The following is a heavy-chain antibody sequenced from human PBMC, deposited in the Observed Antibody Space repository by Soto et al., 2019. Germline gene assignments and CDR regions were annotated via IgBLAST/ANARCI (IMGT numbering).Heavy chain of an antibody. CDR1: GGSFSGYY. CDR3: ARGHIVVVPAAKVFDY. J-gene: IGHJ4*02. V-gene: IGHV4-34*01. Sequence: QVQLQHWGAGLLKPSETLSLTCAVYGGSFSGYYWSWIRQPPGKGLEWIGEINHSGSTNYNPSLKSRVTISVDTSKNQFSLKLSSVTAADTAVYYCARGHIVVVPAAKVFDYWGQGTLVTVSS. D-gene: IGHD2-2*01. CDR2: INHSGST.